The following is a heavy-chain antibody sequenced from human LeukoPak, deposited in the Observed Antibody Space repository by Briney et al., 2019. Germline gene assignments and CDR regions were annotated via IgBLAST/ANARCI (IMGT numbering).Heavy chain of an antibody. J-gene: IGHJ4*02. Sequence: ASVKVSCKASGYTFTSYGIRWVRQAPGQGLEWMGWISAYNGNTNYAQKLQGRVTMTTDTSTSTAYMELRSLRSDDTAVYYCARTPDYYDDSSGYYDYWGQGTLVTVSP. CDR1: GYTFTSYG. V-gene: IGHV1-18*01. CDR3: ARTPDYYDDSSGYYDY. CDR2: ISAYNGNT. D-gene: IGHD3-22*01.